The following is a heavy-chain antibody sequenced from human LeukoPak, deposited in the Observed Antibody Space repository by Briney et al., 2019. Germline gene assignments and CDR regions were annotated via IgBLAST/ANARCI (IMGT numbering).Heavy chain of an antibody. CDR1: GFTFSSYA. J-gene: IGHJ4*02. V-gene: IGHV3-23*01. CDR3: AKDSRALIRDFDY. CDR2: ISGSGGST. D-gene: IGHD3-22*01. Sequence: GGSLRLSCAASGFTFSSYAMSWVRQAPGKGLEWVSAISGSGGSTYYADSVKGRFTISRDTSKNTLYLQMNSLSAEDTAVYYCAKDSRALIRDFDYWGQGTLVTVSS.